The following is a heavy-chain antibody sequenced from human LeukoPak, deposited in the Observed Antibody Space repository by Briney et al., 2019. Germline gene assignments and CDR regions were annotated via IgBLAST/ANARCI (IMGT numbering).Heavy chain of an antibody. CDR3: ARAYYDFWSGYYGEPYYFDY. J-gene: IGHJ4*02. CDR2: ITYSSSTI. Sequence: GGSLRLSCAASGFTFSSDSMNWVRQAPGKGLEWISYITYSSSTIFYADSVKGRFTISRDNAKNSLYLQVNSLRAEDTAVYYCARAYYDFWSGYYGEPYYFDYWGQGTLVTVSS. D-gene: IGHD3-3*01. CDR1: GFTFSSDS. V-gene: IGHV3-48*01.